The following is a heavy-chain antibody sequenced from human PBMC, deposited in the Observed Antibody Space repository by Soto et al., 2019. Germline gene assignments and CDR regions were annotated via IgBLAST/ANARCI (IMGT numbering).Heavy chain of an antibody. CDR3: ARLGAYYQSLDP. CDR1: GGSISSYY. V-gene: IGHV4-59*01. Sequence: SETLSLTCTVSGGSISSYYWSWIRQPPGKGLEWIGFVYYTGSTYYNPSLKSRVTISVDTSKNQFSLKLSSVTAADTAVYYCARLGAYYQSLDPWGPGTLVT. D-gene: IGHD2-21*01. CDR2: VYYTGST. J-gene: IGHJ5*02.